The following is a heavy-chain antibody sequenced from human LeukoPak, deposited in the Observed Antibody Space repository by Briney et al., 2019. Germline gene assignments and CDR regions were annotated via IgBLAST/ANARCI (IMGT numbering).Heavy chain of an antibody. Sequence: GGSLRLSCAASGFTFSSYSMNWVRQAPGKGLEWVSSISSSSSYIYYADSVKGRFTISRDNAKNSLYLQMNSLRAEDTAVYYCAKDIAAAGMWRYFDYWGQGTLVTVSS. V-gene: IGHV3-21*01. CDR1: GFTFSSYS. CDR3: AKDIAAAGMWRYFDY. D-gene: IGHD6-13*01. J-gene: IGHJ4*02. CDR2: ISSSSSYI.